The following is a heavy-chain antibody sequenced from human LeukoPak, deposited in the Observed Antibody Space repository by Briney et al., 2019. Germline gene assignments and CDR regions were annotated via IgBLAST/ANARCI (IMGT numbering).Heavy chain of an antibody. V-gene: IGHV3-48*01. CDR2: ISSSSSTI. J-gene: IGHJ4*02. CDR1: GFTFSSYS. D-gene: IGHD3-3*01. Sequence: GGSLRLSCAASGFTFSSYSMNWVRQAPGKGLEWVSYISSSSSTIYYADSVKGRFAISRDNAKNSLYLQMNSLRAEDTAVYYCAREVYYTRNYFDYWGQGTLVTVSS. CDR3: AREVYYTRNYFDY.